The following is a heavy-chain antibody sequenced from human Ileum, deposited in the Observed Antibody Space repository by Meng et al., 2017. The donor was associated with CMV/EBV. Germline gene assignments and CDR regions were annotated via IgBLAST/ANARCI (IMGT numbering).Heavy chain of an antibody. CDR1: GGSVSGPNHY. V-gene: IGHV4-39*07. J-gene: IGHJ4*02. CDR2: VFYRGST. CDR3: ASVALAGGFDY. D-gene: IGHD1-26*01. Sequence: QRQLQGPGPGRGKPPETLALTCSVSGGSVSGPNHYWGWLRQPPGKGLECIGSVFYRGSTYSNPSLKSRVTISLDTSRNRLSLKLTSVTAADTAVYFCASVALAGGFDYWGQGTPVTVSS.